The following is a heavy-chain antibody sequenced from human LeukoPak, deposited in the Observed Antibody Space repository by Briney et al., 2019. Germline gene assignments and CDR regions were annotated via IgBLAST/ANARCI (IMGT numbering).Heavy chain of an antibody. CDR1: GGSISGFY. CDR3: ARLGQPNAFDI. J-gene: IGHJ3*02. D-gene: IGHD3-10*01. V-gene: IGHV4-59*08. Sequence: PSETLSLTCTVSGGSISGFYWSWVRQPPGKGLECIGYISNSGSTNYNPSLRSQVTISADTSKNRFSLELSSVTAADTAVYFCARLGQPNAFDIWGQGTMVTVSS. CDR2: ISNSGST.